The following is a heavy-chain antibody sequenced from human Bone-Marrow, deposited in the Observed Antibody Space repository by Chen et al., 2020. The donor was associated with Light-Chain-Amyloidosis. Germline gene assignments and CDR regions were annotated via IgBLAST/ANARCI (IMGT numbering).Heavy chain of an antibody. CDR2: ISGSGGSR. D-gene: IGHD3-9*01. J-gene: IGHJ3*02. V-gene: IGHV3-23*04. CDR1: GFAFSSYA. CDR3: AKDISYDDILPGYPADAFDI. Sequence: EVQLVESGGGLLQRGGSLRLSCAASGFAFSSYAMSWVLQAPGKGLEWVSTISGSGGSRYYGDSVKGRLTISRENSKNALFRQMNSLRAEDTAVYYCAKDISYDDILPGYPADAFDIWGQGTMVTVSS.